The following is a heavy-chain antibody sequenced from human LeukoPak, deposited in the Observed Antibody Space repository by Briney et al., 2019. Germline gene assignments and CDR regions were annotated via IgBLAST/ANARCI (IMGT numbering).Heavy chain of an antibody. J-gene: IGHJ5*02. CDR1: GFTFSSYA. CDR2: ISYDGSNK. CDR3: AREYSGYDGGPNWFDP. V-gene: IGHV3-30-3*01. Sequence: GGSLRLSCAASGFTFSSYAMHWVRQAPGKGLEWVAVISYDGSNKYYADSVKGRFTISRDNSKNTLYLQMNSLRAEDTAVYYCAREYSGYDGGPNWFDPWAREPWSPSPQ. D-gene: IGHD5-12*01.